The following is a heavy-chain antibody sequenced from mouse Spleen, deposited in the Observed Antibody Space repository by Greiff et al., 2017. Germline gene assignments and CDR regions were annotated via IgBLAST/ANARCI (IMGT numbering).Heavy chain of an antibody. CDR3: ARDQTARATLFAY. CDR2: ISDGGSYT. J-gene: IGHJ3*01. Sequence: EVKLMESGGGLVKPGGSLKLSCAASGFTFSDYYMYWVRQTPEKRLEWVATISDGGSYTYYPDSVKGRFTISRDNAKNNLYLQMSSLKSEDTAMYYCARDQTARATLFAYWGQGTLVTVSA. D-gene: IGHD3-2*01. V-gene: IGHV5-4*02. CDR1: GFTFSDYY.